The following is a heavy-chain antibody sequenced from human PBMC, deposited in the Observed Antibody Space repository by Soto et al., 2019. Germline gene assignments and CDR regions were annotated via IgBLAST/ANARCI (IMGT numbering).Heavy chain of an antibody. CDR3: ASWLKAAGLGGNYYYGLDV. Sequence: QVQLVQSGAEVKKPGSSVKVSCKASGGTFSNYAFSWVRQAPGQGLEWLGGIMPIFGRADYAQKFRGRVTNSADEATSTAHMELSSLRAEDRAVYYCASWLKAAGLGGNYYYGLDVWAQGTTVTVSS. D-gene: IGHD6-19*01. J-gene: IGHJ6*02. V-gene: IGHV1-69*12. CDR2: IMPIFGRA. CDR1: GGTFSNYA.